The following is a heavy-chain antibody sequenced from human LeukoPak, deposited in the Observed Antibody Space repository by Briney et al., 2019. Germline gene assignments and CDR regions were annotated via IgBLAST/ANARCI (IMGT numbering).Heavy chain of an antibody. CDR1: GFTFSSYG. D-gene: IGHD3-3*01. Sequence: GGSLRLSCAASGFTFSSYGMHWVRQAPGKGLEWVAIIRYDGSNKYYADSVKGRFTISRDNSKNTPYLQMNSLRAEDTAVYYCAKGPSTPYDFWSGPYYFDYWGQGTLVTVSS. CDR3: AKGPSTPYDFWSGPYYFDY. CDR2: IRYDGSNK. V-gene: IGHV3-30*02. J-gene: IGHJ4*02.